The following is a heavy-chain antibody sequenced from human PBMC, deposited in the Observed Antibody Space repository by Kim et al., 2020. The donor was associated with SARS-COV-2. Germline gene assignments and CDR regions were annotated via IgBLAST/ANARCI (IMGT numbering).Heavy chain of an antibody. CDR2: ISATGRTI. Sequence: GGSLRLSCAASEFTVSSFSMNWVRQAPGKGLEWVSFISATGRTIFYAGSVKGRFTISRDNAKNSLYLQMKSLRAEDTAVYHCVRDARSGLDAFDMWGQGT. CDR3: VRDARSGLDAFDM. D-gene: IGHD6-19*01. CDR1: EFTVSSFS. V-gene: IGHV3-48*04. J-gene: IGHJ3*02.